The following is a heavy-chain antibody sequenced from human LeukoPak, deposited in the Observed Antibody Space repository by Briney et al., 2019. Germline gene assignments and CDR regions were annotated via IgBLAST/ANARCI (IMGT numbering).Heavy chain of an antibody. J-gene: IGHJ4*02. CDR3: ARDDYGDYLFDY. V-gene: IGHV1-2*06. CDR2: TNPNSGGT. CDR1: GYTFTGYY. Sequence: ASVKVSCKASGYTFTGYYMHWVRQAPGQGLEWMGRTNPNSGGTNYAQKFQGRVTMTRDTSISTAYMELSRLRSDDTAVYYCARDDYGDYLFDYWGQGTLVTVSS. D-gene: IGHD4-17*01.